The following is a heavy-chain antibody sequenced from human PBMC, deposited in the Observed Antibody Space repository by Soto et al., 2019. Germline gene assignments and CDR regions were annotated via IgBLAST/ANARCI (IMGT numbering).Heavy chain of an antibody. D-gene: IGHD3-10*01. V-gene: IGHV3-30-3*01. Sequence: PGGSLRLSCAASGFTFSSYAMHWVRQAPGKGLEWVAVISYDGSNKYYADSVKGRFTISRDNSKNTLYLQMNSLRAEDTAVYYCARAKLGDQYYYGMDVWGQGTTVTVSS. CDR3: ARAKLGDQYYYGMDV. CDR2: ISYDGSNK. CDR1: GFTFSSYA. J-gene: IGHJ6*02.